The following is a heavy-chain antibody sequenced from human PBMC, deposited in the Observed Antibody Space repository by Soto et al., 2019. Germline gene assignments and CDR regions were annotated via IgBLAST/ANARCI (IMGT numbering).Heavy chain of an antibody. D-gene: IGHD2-21*02. CDR2: IYYSGST. CDR1: GGSISSGGYY. V-gene: IGHV4-31*03. CDR3: AKRKVASLRDCMDV. J-gene: IGHJ6*02. Sequence: SETLSLTCTVSGGSISSGGYYWSWIRQHPGKGLEWIGYIYYSGSTYYNPSLKSRVTISVDTSKNQFSLKLSSVTAADTAVYYCAKRKVASLRDCMDVWGQGTTVTVSS.